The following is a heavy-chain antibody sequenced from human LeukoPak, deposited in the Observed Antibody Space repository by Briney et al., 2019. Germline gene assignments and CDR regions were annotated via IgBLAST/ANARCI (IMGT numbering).Heavy chain of an antibody. CDR3: ARARSAVGARYYYYYYMDV. V-gene: IGHV4-59*01. Sequence: SETLSLTCTVSGGSISSYYWSWIRQPPGKGLEWIGYIYYSGSTNYNPSLKSRVTISVDTSKNQFSLKLSSVTAADTAVYYCARARSAVGARYYYYYYMDVWGKGTTVTVSS. D-gene: IGHD1-26*01. J-gene: IGHJ6*03. CDR1: GGSISSYY. CDR2: IYYSGST.